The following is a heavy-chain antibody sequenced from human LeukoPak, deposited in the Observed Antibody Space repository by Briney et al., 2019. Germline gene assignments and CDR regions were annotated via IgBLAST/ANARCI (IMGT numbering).Heavy chain of an antibody. Sequence: GGSLRLSCAASGFTFSNYAMTWVRQGPGKGLEWVSSISASDGSTDYADSVKGRLTISRDNSKNTLYLQMNSLRADDTAVYYCARDARLMAFDNWGQGTLVTVSS. CDR2: ISASDGST. V-gene: IGHV3-23*01. CDR1: GFTFSNYA. CDR3: ARDARLMAFDN. J-gene: IGHJ4*02. D-gene: IGHD2-8*01.